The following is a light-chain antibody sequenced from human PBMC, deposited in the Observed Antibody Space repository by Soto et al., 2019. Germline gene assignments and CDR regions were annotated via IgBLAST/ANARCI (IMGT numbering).Light chain of an antibody. CDR3: QQYNDNWT. V-gene: IGKV1-5*03. CDR2: KAS. Sequence: DIQMTQSPSTLSASVGDTVTTTCRASQSISSWLAWYQQKPGTAPNLLIYKASTLQSGVPSRFSGSGSGTEFTLTISSLQPDDSATYYCQQYNDNWTFSQGTKVEIK. J-gene: IGKJ1*01. CDR1: QSISSW.